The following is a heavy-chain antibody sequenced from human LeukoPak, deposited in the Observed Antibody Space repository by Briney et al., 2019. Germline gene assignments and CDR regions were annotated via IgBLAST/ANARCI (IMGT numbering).Heavy chain of an antibody. J-gene: IGHJ4*02. CDR2: ISYAESNK. D-gene: IGHD5-24*01. V-gene: IGHV3-30*14. CDR3: ARAHRGYFFDY. Sequence: PGRSLRLSCAASGFIFSNYDMHWVRQAPGKGLEWVAIISYAESNKYYADSVKGRFTISRDNSKNTVYLQMNSLRVDDTAVYFCARAHRGYFFDYWGQGTLVTVSS. CDR1: GFIFSNYD.